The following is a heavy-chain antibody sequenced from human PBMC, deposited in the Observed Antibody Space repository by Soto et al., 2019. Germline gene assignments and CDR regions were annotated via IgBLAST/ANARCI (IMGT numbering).Heavy chain of an antibody. Sequence: GGSLRLSCAASGFTFSSYAMSWVRQAPGKGLEWVSAISGSGGSTYYADSVEGRFTISRDNSKNTLYLQMNSLRDEDTAVYYCAKDMRVRAIVPHFDYWGQGTLVTVSS. CDR3: AKDMRVRAIVPHFDY. D-gene: IGHD1-26*01. CDR1: GFTFSSYA. V-gene: IGHV3-23*01. J-gene: IGHJ4*02. CDR2: ISGSGGST.